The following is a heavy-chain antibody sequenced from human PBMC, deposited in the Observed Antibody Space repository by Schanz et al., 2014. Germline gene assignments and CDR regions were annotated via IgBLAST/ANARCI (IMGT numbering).Heavy chain of an antibody. V-gene: IGHV3-21*06. CDR2: LSFDSRHI. CDR1: GFSFDSYN. D-gene: IGHD1-1*01. CDR3: ARDGVAATTDFEY. J-gene: IGHJ4*02. Sequence: EVQLVESGGGLVKPGGSLRLSCTASGFSFDSYNMNWVRQSPGKGLEWVAFLSFDSRHIYYADSVKGRFTISRDNAKSSLHFQIISRRADDTAVYYCARDGVAATTDFEYWGQGALVTVSS.